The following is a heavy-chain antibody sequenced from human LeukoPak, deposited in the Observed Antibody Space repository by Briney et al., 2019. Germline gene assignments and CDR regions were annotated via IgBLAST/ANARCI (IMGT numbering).Heavy chain of an antibody. CDR1: GDSVSSKNGA. Sequence: SPTLSLTFVVSGDSVSSKNGAWNWLRQSPSRGLEWLGRTYYRSKWYNDYAESMEGRMTISQDTSKNQYSLHLNSVTPDDTAVYYCARDFGTTGGHTFDYWGQGTLVTVPS. V-gene: IGHV6-1*01. CDR3: ARDFGTTGGHTFDY. CDR2: TYYRSKWYN. J-gene: IGHJ4*02. D-gene: IGHD1-14*01.